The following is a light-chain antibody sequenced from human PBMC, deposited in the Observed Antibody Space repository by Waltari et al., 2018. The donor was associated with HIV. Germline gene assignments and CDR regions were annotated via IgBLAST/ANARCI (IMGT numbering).Light chain of an antibody. V-gene: IGLV3-21*01. Sequence: SYVLTQSPSVSVAPGQTAIITCGGNNIGSKRVHWYQQRPGQAPVLIIFADDDRPSGIPERFSGSNSGDTATLSISRVEAGDEADYFCQVWDIITDEVIFGGGTKMTVL. J-gene: IGLJ2*01. CDR1: NIGSKR. CDR2: ADD. CDR3: QVWDIITDEVI.